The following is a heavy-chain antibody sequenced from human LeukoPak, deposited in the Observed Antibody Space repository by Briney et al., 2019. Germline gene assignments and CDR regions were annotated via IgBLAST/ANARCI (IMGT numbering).Heavy chain of an antibody. J-gene: IGHJ6*03. CDR1: GFTFSSYG. CDR2: IRYDGSNK. D-gene: IGHD2-21*02. V-gene: IGHV3-30*02. Sequence: GGSLRLSSAASGFTFSSYGMHWVRQAPGKGLEWVAFIRYDGSNKYYADSVKGRFTISRDISKNTLYLQMNGLRAEDTAVYYCARGGDWGTGYYYYYMDVWGKGTTVTVSS. CDR3: ARGGDWGTGYYYYYMDV.